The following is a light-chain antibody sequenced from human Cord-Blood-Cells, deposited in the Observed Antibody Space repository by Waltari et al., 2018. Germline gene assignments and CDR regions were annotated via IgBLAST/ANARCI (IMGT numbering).Light chain of an antibody. Sequence: EIVMTQSPATLSVSPGERATPSCRASQSVSSNLAWYQQKPGLAPRLLIYGASTRATGIPARFSGSGSGTEFTLTISSLQSEDFAVYYCQQYNNWPPFTFGPGTKVDIK. V-gene: IGKV3-15*01. CDR2: GAS. CDR1: QSVSSN. J-gene: IGKJ3*01. CDR3: QQYNNWPPFT.